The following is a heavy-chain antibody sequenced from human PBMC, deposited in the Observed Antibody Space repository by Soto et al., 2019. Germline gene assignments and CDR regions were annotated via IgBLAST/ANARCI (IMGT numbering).Heavy chain of an antibody. D-gene: IGHD3-10*01. CDR2: IKSKSDRGTT. J-gene: IGHJ1*01. V-gene: IGHV3-15*01. CDR1: GFTFSSAW. CDR3: STSGTPFQH. Sequence: EVQLVESGGGLVEPGGSLRLSCSASGFTFSSAWMSWVSQAPGKGLEWVGRIKSKSDRGTTDYAAPVKGRFAISRDDSKNTVYLQMNSLKTEDTAMYYCSTSGTPFQHWGQGALVTVSS.